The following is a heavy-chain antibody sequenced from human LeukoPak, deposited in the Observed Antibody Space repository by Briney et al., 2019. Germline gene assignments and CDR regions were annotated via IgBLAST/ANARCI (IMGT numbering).Heavy chain of an antibody. V-gene: IGHV1-2*02. D-gene: IGHD3-10*01. CDR2: INPNSGGT. CDR3: AREYEPSIGAYYGSGSYLD. Sequence: ASVKVSCKASGYTFTSYYMHWVRQAPGQGLEWMGWINPNSGGTNYAQKFQGRVTMTRDTSISTAYMELSRLRSDDTAVYYCAREYEPSIGAYYGSGSYLDWGQGTLVTVSS. CDR1: GYTFTSYY. J-gene: IGHJ4*02.